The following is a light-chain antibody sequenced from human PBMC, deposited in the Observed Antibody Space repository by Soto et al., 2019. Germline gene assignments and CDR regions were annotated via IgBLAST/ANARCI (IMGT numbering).Light chain of an antibody. CDR2: AAS. CDR3: HQTYSTLGT. Sequence: DIQMTQSPSSLSASVGDRVTITCRASQSISTYLSWYQHKPGKAHKLLICAASSLQSGVPSRFSGSRSGTDFTLTISSLQPEDSAAFYCHQTYSTLGTFGQGTKLEIK. V-gene: IGKV1-39*01. CDR1: QSISTY. J-gene: IGKJ2*01.